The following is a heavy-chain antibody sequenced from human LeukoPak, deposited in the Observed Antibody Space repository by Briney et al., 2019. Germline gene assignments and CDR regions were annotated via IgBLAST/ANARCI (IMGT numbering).Heavy chain of an antibody. Sequence: GRSLRLSCAASGFTFSSYGMHWVRQAPGKGLEWVAVIWYDGSNKYYADSVKGRFTISRDNSKNTLYLQMNSLRAEDTAVYYCAKGAYYGPLGYFDLWGRGTLVTVSS. CDR2: IWYDGSNK. J-gene: IGHJ2*01. CDR1: GFTFSSYG. V-gene: IGHV3-33*06. D-gene: IGHD4-17*01. CDR3: AKGAYYGPLGYFDL.